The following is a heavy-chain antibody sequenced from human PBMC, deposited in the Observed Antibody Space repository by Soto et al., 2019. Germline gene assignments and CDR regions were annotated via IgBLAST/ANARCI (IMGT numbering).Heavy chain of an antibody. CDR3: ARYCYKSNCRKYYYSGIDV. J-gene: IGHJ6*02. D-gene: IGHD3-16*02. V-gene: IGHV1-69*01. CDR1: GGTFGSYA. Sequence: QVQLVQSGAEVKKPGSSVKVSCKPPGGTFGSYAISWVRQAPGQGLEWMGGIIPMFGTKHYAQKFQGRVTITADELTSTAYTELSSLRSKDTAVYYCARYCYKSNCRKYYYSGIDVWGQGAPVTVSS. CDR2: IIPMFGTK.